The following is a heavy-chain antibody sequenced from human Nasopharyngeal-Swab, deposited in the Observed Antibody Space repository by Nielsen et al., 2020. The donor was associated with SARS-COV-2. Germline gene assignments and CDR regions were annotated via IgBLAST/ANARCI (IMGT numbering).Heavy chain of an antibody. CDR3: ARDAAGYCSSTSCYAGTGMDV. CDR2: IYYSGST. Sequence: WIRQRPGQGLEWIGYIYYSGSTYYNPSLKSRVTISVDTSKNQFSLKLSSVTAADTAVYYCARDAAGYCSSTSCYAGTGMDVWGQGTTVTVSS. D-gene: IGHD2-2*01. J-gene: IGHJ6*02. V-gene: IGHV4-30-4*01.